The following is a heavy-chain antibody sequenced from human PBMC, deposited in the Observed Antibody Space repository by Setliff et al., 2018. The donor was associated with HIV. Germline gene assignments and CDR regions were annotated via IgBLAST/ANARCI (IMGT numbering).Heavy chain of an antibody. D-gene: IGHD1-1*01. CDR2: IKSKAYGGTT. CDR1: GFTFNSYG. J-gene: IGHJ4*02. CDR3: TPPPGTY. Sequence: PGGSLRLSCAASGFTFNSYGIHWVRQAPGKGLEWVGSIKSKAYGGTTEYAASVKCRFTLSRDDSKSIAYLQMNSLKTEDTGVYYCTPPPGTYWGQGTLVTVFS. V-gene: IGHV3-49*04.